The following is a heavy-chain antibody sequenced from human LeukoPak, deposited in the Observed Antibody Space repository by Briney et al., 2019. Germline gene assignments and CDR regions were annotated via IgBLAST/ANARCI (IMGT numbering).Heavy chain of an antibody. CDR1: GFTFSNYA. CDR3: AREGGSYRPLDY. CDR2: VNLQGGT. D-gene: IGHD3-16*02. J-gene: IGHJ4*02. V-gene: IGHV4-34*01. Sequence: GSLRLSCATSGFTFSNYAMTWVRQAPGKGLEWIGEVNLQGGTNYNPSLLRRVAISVDTSANHVSLQMTSVTAADTAVYYCAREGGSYRPLDYSGQGTLVTVSS.